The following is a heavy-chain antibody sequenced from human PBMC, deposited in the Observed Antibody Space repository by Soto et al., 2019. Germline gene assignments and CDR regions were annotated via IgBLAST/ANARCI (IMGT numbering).Heavy chain of an antibody. CDR3: AKDHPSSGYGSDYFDY. CDR1: GFTFDDYT. D-gene: IGHD3-22*01. V-gene: IGHV3-43*01. CDR2: ISWDGGST. Sequence: EVQLVESGGVVVQPGGSLRLSCAASGFTFDDYTMHWVRQAPGKGLEWVSLISWDGGSTYYADSVKGRFTISRDNSKNSLYLQMNSLRTEDTALYYCAKDHPSSGYGSDYFDYWGQGTLVTVSS. J-gene: IGHJ4*02.